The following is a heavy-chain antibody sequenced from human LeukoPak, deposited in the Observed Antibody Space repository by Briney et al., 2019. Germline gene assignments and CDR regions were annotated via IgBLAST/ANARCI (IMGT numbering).Heavy chain of an antibody. CDR3: ARALVVVAANDDY. V-gene: IGHV3-21*01. D-gene: IGHD2-15*01. CDR2: ISSSSSYI. Sequence: GGPLRLSCAASEFTFSSYIMNWVPQAPGKGPEWVSTISSSSSYIYYADSVKGRFTISRDNAKNSLYLQMNSLRAEDTAVYYCARALVVVAANDDYWGQGTLVTVSS. J-gene: IGHJ4*02. CDR1: EFTFSSYI.